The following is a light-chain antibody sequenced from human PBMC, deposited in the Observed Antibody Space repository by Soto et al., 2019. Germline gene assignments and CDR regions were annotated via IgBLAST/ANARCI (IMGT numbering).Light chain of an antibody. CDR1: SSDVGGYKY. J-gene: IGLJ2*01. CDR3: SSFTSSSVV. CDR2: DVS. V-gene: IGLV2-14*01. Sequence: ALTQPASVSGSPGQSITISCTGTSSDVGGYKYVSWYQQHPGKAPKLMIYDVSNRPSGVSNRFSGSKSGNTASLTISGLQAEDEADYYCSSFTSSSVVFGGGTKLTVL.